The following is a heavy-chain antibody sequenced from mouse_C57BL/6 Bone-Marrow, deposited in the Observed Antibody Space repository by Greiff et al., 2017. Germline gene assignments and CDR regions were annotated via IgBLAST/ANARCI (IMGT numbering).Heavy chain of an antibody. CDR3: AGGYYGNAMDY. J-gene: IGHJ4*01. Sequence: QVQLQQPGAELVKPGASVKMSCKASGYTFTSYWITWVTQRPGQGLEWIGDIYPGSGSTNYNEKFKSKATLTVDTSSSTAYMQLSSLTSEDSAVYYCAGGYYGNAMDYWGQGTSVTVSS. CDR1: GYTFTSYW. V-gene: IGHV1-55*01. D-gene: IGHD2-3*01. CDR2: IYPGSGST.